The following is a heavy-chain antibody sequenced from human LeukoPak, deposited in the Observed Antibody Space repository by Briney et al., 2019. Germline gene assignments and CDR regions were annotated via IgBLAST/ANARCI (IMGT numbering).Heavy chain of an antibody. CDR1: GFTFSSYS. Sequence: KPGVSLRLSCAASGFTFSSYSMNWVRQAPGKGLGWVSSISSSSSYIYYADSVKGRFTISRDNAKNSLYLQMNSLRAEDTAVYYCARDRGISNMDVWGKGTTVTVSS. D-gene: IGHD3-10*01. CDR2: ISSSSSYI. CDR3: ARDRGISNMDV. J-gene: IGHJ6*03. V-gene: IGHV3-21*01.